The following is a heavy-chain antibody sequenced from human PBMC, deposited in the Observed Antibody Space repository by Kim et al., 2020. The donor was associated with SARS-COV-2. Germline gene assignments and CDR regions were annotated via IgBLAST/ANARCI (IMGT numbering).Heavy chain of an antibody. CDR1: GFTFSSYA. CDR2: ISGSGVST. V-gene: IGHV3-23*01. J-gene: IGHJ4*02. Sequence: GGSLRLSCAASGFTFSSYAMSWVRQAPGKGLEWVSAISGSGVSTYYADSVKGRFTISRDNSKNTLYLQMNSLRAEDTAVYYCAKASGGEWLRLPLGYLDYWGQGTLVTVSS. D-gene: IGHD5-12*01. CDR3: AKASGGEWLRLPLGYLDY.